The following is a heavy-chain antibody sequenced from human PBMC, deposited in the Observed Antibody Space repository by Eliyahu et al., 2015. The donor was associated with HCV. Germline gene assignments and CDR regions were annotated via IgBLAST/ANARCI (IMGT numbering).Heavy chain of an antibody. CDR2: ISXSSSYI. D-gene: IGHD4-11*01. CDR1: GFTFSSYS. V-gene: IGHV3-21*01. CDR3: ARDLSDYSLVLDY. J-gene: IGHJ4*02. Sequence: LVESGGGLVKPGGSLRLSCAASGFTFSSYSMNWVRQAPGKGLEWVSSISXSSSYIYYADSVKGRFTISRXNAKNSLYLQKNSLRAEDTAVYYCARDLSDYSLVLDYWGQGXLXTVSS.